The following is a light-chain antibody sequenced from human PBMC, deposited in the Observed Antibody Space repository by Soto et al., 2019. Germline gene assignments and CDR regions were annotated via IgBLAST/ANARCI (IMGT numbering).Light chain of an antibody. Sequence: QSALTQPPSASGTPGQRISISCSGDSSNIESHAVNWYQQLPGTAPKLLINTNNQRPSGVPDRFSGSKSGASASLAISGLQSEDEATYYCATWDDSRIGVFGTGTKVTVL. CDR2: TNN. J-gene: IGLJ1*01. CDR1: SSNIESHA. CDR3: ATWDDSRIGV. V-gene: IGLV1-44*01.